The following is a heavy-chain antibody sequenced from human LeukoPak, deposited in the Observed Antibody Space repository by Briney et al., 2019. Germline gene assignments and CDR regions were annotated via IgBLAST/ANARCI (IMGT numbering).Heavy chain of an antibody. D-gene: IGHD3-10*01. J-gene: IGHJ1*01. Sequence: GGSLRLSCAASGFSFDDYAMHWVRQAPGKGLEWDSIISGDGISTAYAESVQGRFTVSRDNRKNVLYLQMNSLTTEDIAFYYCAKDIGALIVSSECLHHWGQGTLVTVSS. CDR2: ISGDGIST. CDR3: AKDIGALIVSSECLHH. V-gene: IGHV3-43*02. CDR1: GFSFDDYA.